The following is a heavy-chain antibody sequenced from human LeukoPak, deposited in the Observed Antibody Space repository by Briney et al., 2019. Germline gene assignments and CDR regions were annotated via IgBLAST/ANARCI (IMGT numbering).Heavy chain of an antibody. D-gene: IGHD7-27*01. Sequence: PGGSLRLSCAASGLTFSSYWMSWVRQAPGKGLEWVANIKQDGSERYYVDSVKGRFTISRDNGKNSLYLQMNSLRAEDTAVYHCASWGPWNYFDYWGQGTLVTVSS. CDR3: ASWGPWNYFDY. V-gene: IGHV3-7*01. CDR1: GLTFSSYW. J-gene: IGHJ4*02. CDR2: IKQDGSER.